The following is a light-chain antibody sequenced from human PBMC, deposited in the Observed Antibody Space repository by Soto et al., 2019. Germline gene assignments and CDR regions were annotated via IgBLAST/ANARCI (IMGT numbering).Light chain of an antibody. CDR3: AAWDASLNGYG. CDR2: INN. J-gene: IGLJ1*01. V-gene: IGLV1-44*01. CDR1: SSNIGSKT. Sequence: QSVLTQPPSASGTPGQKVTISCSGSSSNIGSKTVNWYQQLPGTAPKLLIFINNQRPSRVPDRFSGSKSGTSASLAISGLQSDDEADYYCAAWDASLNGYGFGTGTKVTVL.